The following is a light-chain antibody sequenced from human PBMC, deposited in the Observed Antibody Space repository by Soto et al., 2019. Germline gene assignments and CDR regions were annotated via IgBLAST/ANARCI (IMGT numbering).Light chain of an antibody. CDR1: KLGDKY. CDR3: QAWDSSTDYV. J-gene: IGLJ1*01. V-gene: IGLV3-1*01. CDR2: QDS. Sequence: SYELTQPPSVSVSPGQTASITCSGAKLGDKYACWYQQKPGQSPVLVIYQDSQRPSGIPERFSGSNSGNTATLTISGTQAMDEADYYCQAWDSSTDYVFGTGTKLTVL.